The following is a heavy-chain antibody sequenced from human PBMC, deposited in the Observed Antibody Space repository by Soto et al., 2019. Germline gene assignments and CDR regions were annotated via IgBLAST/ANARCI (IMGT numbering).Heavy chain of an antibody. Sequence: QVQLVESGGGVVQPGRSLRLSCAANRFTFSSYGIHWVRQAPGKGLEWVAVISYDGSNKYYADSVKGRFTISRDNSKNTLYLQMNSLRAVDTAVYYCAKLLLHSWYSDYWGQGTLVTVSS. CDR3: AKLLLHSWYSDY. CDR2: ISYDGSNK. CDR1: RFTFSSYG. J-gene: IGHJ4*02. D-gene: IGHD6-13*01. V-gene: IGHV3-30*18.